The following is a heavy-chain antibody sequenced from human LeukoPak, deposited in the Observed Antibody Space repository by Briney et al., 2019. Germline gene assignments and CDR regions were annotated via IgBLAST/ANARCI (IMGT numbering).Heavy chain of an antibody. Sequence: PSETLSLTCTVSGGSISSYNWNWIRQTPGEGLEWIGNIYYTGSTNYNPSFKGRDTISVDTSKNQFSLRLTSVTAADTAVFYCARGASGWYWLDYWGRGTLVTVSS. J-gene: IGHJ4*02. V-gene: IGHV4-59*01. CDR3: ARGASGWYWLDY. CDR1: GGSISSYN. D-gene: IGHD6-19*01. CDR2: IYYTGST.